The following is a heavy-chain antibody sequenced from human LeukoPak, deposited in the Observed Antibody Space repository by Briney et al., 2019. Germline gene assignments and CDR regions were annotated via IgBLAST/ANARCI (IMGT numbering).Heavy chain of an antibody. CDR3: ARGVELYYYDSSGYSANHIPNYFDY. V-gene: IGHV4-59*11. CDR2: IYYSGST. Sequence: SETLSLTCTVSGGSISSHYWSWIRQPPGKGLEWIGYIYYSGSTNYNPSLKSRVTISVDTSKNQFSLKLSPVTAADTAVYYCARGVELYYYDSSGYSANHIPNYFDYWGQGTLVTVSS. D-gene: IGHD3-22*01. J-gene: IGHJ4*02. CDR1: GGSISSHY.